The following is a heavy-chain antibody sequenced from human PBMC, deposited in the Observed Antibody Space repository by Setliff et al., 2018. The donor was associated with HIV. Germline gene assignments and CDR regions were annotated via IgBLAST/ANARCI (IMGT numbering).Heavy chain of an antibody. V-gene: IGHV1-8*03. D-gene: IGHD6-13*01. J-gene: IGHJ6*03. CDR1: GYTFNNFD. CDR3: ARIAVGGSHGPDYHMDV. CDR2: MNPKTGNT. Sequence: ASVKVSCKASGYTFNNFDINGVRQTAGQGLEWVGWMNPKTGNTGYAHRFQGRVSITRSTSTGTAYMELTGLKPEDTAAYFCARIAVGGSHGPDYHMDVWGGGTMVTVSS.